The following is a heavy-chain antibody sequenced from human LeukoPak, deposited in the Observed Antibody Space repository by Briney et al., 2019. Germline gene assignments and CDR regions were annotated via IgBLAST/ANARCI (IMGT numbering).Heavy chain of an antibody. CDR1: GYTLTSYG. CDR2: ISAYNGNT. CDR3: ATIVGATTPYSFDY. J-gene: IGHJ4*02. Sequence: ASVKVSCKASGYTLTSYGISWVRQAPGQGLEWVGSISAYNGNTYYAQKLQGRITMTTDTSTSTGYSELRSLRSDDTAVYYCATIVGATTPYSFDYWGQGTLVTVSS. V-gene: IGHV1-18*01. D-gene: IGHD1-26*01.